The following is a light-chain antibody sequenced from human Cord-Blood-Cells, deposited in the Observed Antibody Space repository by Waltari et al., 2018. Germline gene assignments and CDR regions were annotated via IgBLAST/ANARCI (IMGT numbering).Light chain of an antibody. CDR2: GAS. CDR1: QSVSSN. V-gene: IGKV3-15*01. J-gene: IGKJ2*03. CDR3: QQYNNWPPKVS. Sequence: EIVMTQSPATLSVSPGERATLSCRASQSVSSNLAWYQQKPGQAPRLLFFGASTMATGIPARFSGSGSGTDFTLTISSLQSEDFAVYYCQQYNNWPPKVSFGQGTKLEIK.